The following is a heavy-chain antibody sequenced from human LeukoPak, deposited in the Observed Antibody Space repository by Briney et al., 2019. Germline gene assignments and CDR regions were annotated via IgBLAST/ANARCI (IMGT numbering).Heavy chain of an antibody. V-gene: IGHV3-30*02. J-gene: IGHJ4*02. Sequence: GGSLRLSCAASGFIFSNYGMHWVRQTPGMGLEWVTFIKSDGSEKDYADSVKGRFTISRDNSKNTLYVQLNSLRPDDTAVYYCAKDSSDYYFDYWGQGTLVTVSS. CDR1: GFIFSNYG. D-gene: IGHD3-22*01. CDR3: AKDSSDYYFDY. CDR2: IKSDGSEK.